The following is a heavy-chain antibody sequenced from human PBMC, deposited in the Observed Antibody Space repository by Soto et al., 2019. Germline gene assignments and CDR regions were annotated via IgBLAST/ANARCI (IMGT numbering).Heavy chain of an antibody. D-gene: IGHD5-18*01. CDR1: GGSISSYY. CDR2: IYYRGST. Sequence: PSETLSLTCTVSGGSISSYYWSWIRQPPGKGLEWIGYIYYRGSTNYNPSLKSRVTISVDTSKNQFSLKLSSVTAADTAVYYCARDRRGYPYGFDYWVQGTLVTVSP. J-gene: IGHJ4*02. V-gene: IGHV4-59*01. CDR3: ARDRRGYPYGFDY.